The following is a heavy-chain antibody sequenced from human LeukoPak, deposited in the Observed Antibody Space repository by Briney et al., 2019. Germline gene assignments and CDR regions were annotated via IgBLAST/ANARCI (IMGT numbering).Heavy chain of an antibody. Sequence: GGSLRLSCAASGFTFSSYAMSWVRQAPGKGLEWVSAISGSGGSTYYADSVKGRFTISRDNSKNTLYLQMNSLRAEDTAVYYCARDPFGLYSSSRTDYWGQGTLVTVSS. D-gene: IGHD6-13*01. CDR1: GFTFSSYA. V-gene: IGHV3-23*01. CDR3: ARDPFGLYSSSRTDY. J-gene: IGHJ4*02. CDR2: ISGSGGST.